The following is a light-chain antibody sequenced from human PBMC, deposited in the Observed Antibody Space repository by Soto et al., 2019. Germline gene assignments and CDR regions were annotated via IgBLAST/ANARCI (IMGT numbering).Light chain of an antibody. V-gene: IGKV1-16*01. J-gene: IGKJ4*01. Sequence: DIQMTQSPSSLSASVGDRVIITCRASQDINNFLGWFQQKPGKAPKSLIYSSSTLQSGVPSRFSGRGSGTDFTLTISSLQPEDYATYYCQQYQSYPITLGGGTKVDIK. CDR1: QDINNF. CDR2: SSS. CDR3: QQYQSYPIT.